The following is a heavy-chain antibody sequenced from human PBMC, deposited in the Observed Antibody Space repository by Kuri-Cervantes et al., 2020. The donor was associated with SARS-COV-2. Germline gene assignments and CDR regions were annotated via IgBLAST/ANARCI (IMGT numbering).Heavy chain of an antibody. CDR3: ARSRPIPGGYCFDY. CDR2: INHSGST. CDR1: GGSFSGYY. D-gene: IGHD2-21*01. J-gene: IGHJ4*02. Sequence: SQTLSLTCAVYGGSFSGYYWSWIRQPPGKGLEWIGEINHSGSTNYNPSLKSRVTISVNTSKKQFSLRLNSVTAADTAVYYCARSRPIPGGYCFDYWGLGTLVTVSS. V-gene: IGHV4-34*01.